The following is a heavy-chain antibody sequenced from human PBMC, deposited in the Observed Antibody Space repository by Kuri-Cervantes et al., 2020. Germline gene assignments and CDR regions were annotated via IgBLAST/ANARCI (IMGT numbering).Heavy chain of an antibody. Sequence: GRSLKISCAASGFTFSSYAMSWVRQAPGKGLEWVSAISGSGGSTYYADSVKGRFTISRDNSKNTLYLQMNSLRAGDTAVYYCARLSTKVRYAFDIWGQGTMVTVSS. CDR1: GFTFSSYA. CDR2: ISGSGGST. V-gene: IGHV3-23*01. J-gene: IGHJ3*02. CDR3: ARLSTKVRYAFDI. D-gene: IGHD2/OR15-2a*01.